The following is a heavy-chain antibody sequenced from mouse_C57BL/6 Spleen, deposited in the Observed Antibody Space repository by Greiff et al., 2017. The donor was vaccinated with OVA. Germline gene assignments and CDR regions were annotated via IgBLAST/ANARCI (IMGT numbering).Heavy chain of an antibody. Sequence: LQESGPELVKPGASVKISCKASGYAFSSSWMNWVKQRPGKGLEWIGRIYPGDGDTHYNGKFKGKATLTADKSSSTAYMQLSSLTSEDSAVYVCARCRDGNPCYYAMDYWGQGTSVTVSS. J-gene: IGHJ4*01. CDR1: GYAFSSSW. V-gene: IGHV1-82*01. D-gene: IGHD2-1*01. CDR3: ARCRDGNPCYYAMDY. CDR2: IYPGDGDT.